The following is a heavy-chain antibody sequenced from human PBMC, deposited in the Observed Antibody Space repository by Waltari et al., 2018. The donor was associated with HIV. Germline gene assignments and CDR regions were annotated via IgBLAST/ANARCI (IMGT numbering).Heavy chain of an antibody. CDR3: ARESVGFDY. Sequence: QVQLVESGGGVVQPGRSLRLSCAASGFTFSSYGMHWVRQAPGKGMGWVAVRWYYGSNKCYAVSLSGRFTISGDNSKNTLYLQMSSLRAEDTAVYYCARESVGFDYWGQGTLVTVSS. CDR1: GFTFSSYG. CDR2: RWYYGSNK. D-gene: IGHD1-26*01. V-gene: IGHV3-33*01. J-gene: IGHJ4*02.